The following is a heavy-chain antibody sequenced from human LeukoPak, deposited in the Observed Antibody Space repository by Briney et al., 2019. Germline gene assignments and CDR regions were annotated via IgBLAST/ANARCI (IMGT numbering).Heavy chain of an antibody. J-gene: IGHJ4*02. Sequence: PGGSLRLSCAASGFTFSSYWMSWVRQAPGKGLEWVANIKQDGSEKYYVDSVKGRFTISRDNAKNSLYLQMNSLRAEDTAVYYCAKVASDLPRKATTGYIDYWGQGTLVTVSS. CDR3: AKVASDLPRKATTGYIDY. D-gene: IGHD3-9*01. CDR2: IKQDGSEK. V-gene: IGHV3-7*03. CDR1: GFTFSSYW.